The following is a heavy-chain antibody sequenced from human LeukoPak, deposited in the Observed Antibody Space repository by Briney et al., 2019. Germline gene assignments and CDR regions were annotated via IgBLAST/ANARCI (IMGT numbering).Heavy chain of an antibody. CDR3: ARDWHKRSGYYSPVGY. Sequence: GGSLRLSCAASGFTFSSYAMHWVRQAPGKGLEWVAVISYDGSNKYYTDSVKGRFTISRDNAKNSLYLQMNSLRAEDTAVYYCARDWHKRSGYYSPVGYWGQGTLVTVSS. V-gene: IGHV3-30-3*01. D-gene: IGHD3-22*01. J-gene: IGHJ4*02. CDR2: ISYDGSNK. CDR1: GFTFSSYA.